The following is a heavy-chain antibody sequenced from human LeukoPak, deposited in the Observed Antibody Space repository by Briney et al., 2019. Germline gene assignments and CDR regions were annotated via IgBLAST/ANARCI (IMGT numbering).Heavy chain of an antibody. J-gene: IGHJ4*02. CDR3: ARGVRYYDSSGYYYHYFDY. V-gene: IGHV4-34*01. D-gene: IGHD3-22*01. CDR1: GGSFSGYY. CDR2: INHSGST. Sequence: PSETLSLTCAVYGGSFSGYYWSWIRQLPGKGLEWIGEINHSGSTNYNPSLKSRVTISVDTSKNQFSLKLSSVTAADTAVYYCARGVRYYDSSGYYYHYFDYWGQGTLVTVSS.